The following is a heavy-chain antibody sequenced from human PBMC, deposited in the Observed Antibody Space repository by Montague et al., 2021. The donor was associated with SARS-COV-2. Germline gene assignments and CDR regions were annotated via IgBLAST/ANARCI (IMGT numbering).Heavy chain of an antibody. CDR1: GGSISKYY. CDR2: IYTSGSS. J-gene: IGHJ4*02. D-gene: IGHD1-26*01. Sequence: SETLSLTCSVSGGSISKYYWAWIRQPAGKGPEWIGRIYTSGSSNYSPSLTGRAAMSIDLSKNEFSLRLTSVTAADTAVYYCARVGLVGDSTSLFDKWGQGALVTVSS. CDR3: ARVGLVGDSTSLFDK. V-gene: IGHV4-4*07.